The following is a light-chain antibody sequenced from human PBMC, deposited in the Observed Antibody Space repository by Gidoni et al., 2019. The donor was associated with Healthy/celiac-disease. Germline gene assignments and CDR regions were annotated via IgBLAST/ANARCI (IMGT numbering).Light chain of an antibody. CDR1: SSDVGGYNY. J-gene: IGLJ2*01. CDR3: SSYAGSNNLI. V-gene: IGLV2-8*01. Sequence: QSALTQPPSASGSPGQSVNISCTGTSSDVGGYNYVSWYQQPPGKAPKLMIYEVSKRPSGVPVRFSGSKSGNTASLTVSGLQAEDEADYYCSSYAGSNNLIFGGGTKLTVL. CDR2: EVS.